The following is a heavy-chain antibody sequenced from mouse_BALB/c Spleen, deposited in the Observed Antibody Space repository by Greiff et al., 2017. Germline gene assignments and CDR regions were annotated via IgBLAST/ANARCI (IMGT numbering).Heavy chain of an antibody. V-gene: IGHV5-15*02. Sequence: EVMLVESGGGLVQPGGSRKLSCAASGFTFSDYGMAWVRQAPGKGPEWVAFISNLAYSIYYADTVTGRFTISRENAKNTLYLEMSSLRSEDTAMYYCARVNGNYAYAMDDWGQGTSVTVSS. D-gene: IGHD2-1*01. CDR1: GFTFSDYG. CDR3: ARVNGNYAYAMDD. J-gene: IGHJ4*01. CDR2: ISNLAYSI.